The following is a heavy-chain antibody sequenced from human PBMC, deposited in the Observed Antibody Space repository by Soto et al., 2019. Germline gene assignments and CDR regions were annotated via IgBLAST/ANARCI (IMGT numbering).Heavy chain of an antibody. Sequence: EVQLLESGGVLVQPGGSLRLSCAASGFTFSTYAMTWVRQAPGKGLEWVSSISGSRGRTYYADSVKGRFTISRDNSKNTLYLQTNSLRAEDTAVYYCAKAGDYHGSESYFPLDYWGQGTLVPVSS. CDR3: AKAGDYHGSESYFPLDY. D-gene: IGHD3-10*01. CDR2: ISGSRGRT. J-gene: IGHJ4*02. V-gene: IGHV3-23*01. CDR1: GFTFSTYA.